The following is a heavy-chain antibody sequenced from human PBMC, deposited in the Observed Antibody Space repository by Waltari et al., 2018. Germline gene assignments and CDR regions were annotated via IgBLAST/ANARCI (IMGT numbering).Heavy chain of an antibody. V-gene: IGHV3-30*02. CDR2: IRYDGSNK. J-gene: IGHJ3*02. Sequence: QVQLVESGGGGVQPGGSLRLSWAASGFTFSRYGMHWVRQAPGKGLEWVAFIRYDGSNKYYADSVKGRFTISRDNSKNTLYLQMNSLRAEDTAVYYCAKEFSLGDAFDIWGQGTMVTVSS. CDR3: AKEFSLGDAFDI. CDR1: GFTFSRYG. D-gene: IGHD3-9*01.